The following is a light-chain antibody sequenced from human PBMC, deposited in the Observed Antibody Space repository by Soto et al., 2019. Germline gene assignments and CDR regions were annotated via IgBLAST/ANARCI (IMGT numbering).Light chain of an antibody. CDR1: RGIRGW. CDR2: AAS. V-gene: IGKV1D-16*01. Sequence: DIQMTQSPSSLSASIGERVTISFRASRGIRGWLGQYQQKPVKGPMLLIYAASKLRSGVPSRFSGSGYGTEFTLTITSLQHDDSATYYCQQYNIFWTFGQGTKVDI. CDR3: QQYNIFWT. J-gene: IGKJ1*01.